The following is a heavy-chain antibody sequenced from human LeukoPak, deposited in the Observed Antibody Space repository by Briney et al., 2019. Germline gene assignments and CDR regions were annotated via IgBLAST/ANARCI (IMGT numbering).Heavy chain of an antibody. CDR3: AKDRRGYSYGYTPLAY. CDR1: GFTFSSYG. J-gene: IGHJ4*02. Sequence: GGSLRLSCAASGFTFSSYGMHWVRQAPGKGLEWVAVISYDGSNKYYADSVKGRFTISGDNSKNTLYLQMNSLRAEDTAVYYCAKDRRGYSYGYTPLAYWGQGTLVTVSS. CDR2: ISYDGSNK. D-gene: IGHD5-18*01. V-gene: IGHV3-30*18.